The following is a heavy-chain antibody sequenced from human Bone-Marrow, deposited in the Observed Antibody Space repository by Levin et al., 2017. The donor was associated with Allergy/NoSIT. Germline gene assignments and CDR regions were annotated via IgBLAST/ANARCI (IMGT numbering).Heavy chain of an antibody. J-gene: IGHJ4*02. CDR2: ISLAGTAT. D-gene: IGHD6-6*01. CDR3: ARIRGSSAFDY. Sequence: GGSLRLSCVASGFTFGSYSMSWVRQAPGKGLEWVSSISLAGTATPYADSGRGRFTISRDNAQNSLYLQMDTLRAEDTAAYFCARIRGSSAFDYWGQGILVTVSS. V-gene: IGHV3-21*01. CDR1: GFTFGSYS.